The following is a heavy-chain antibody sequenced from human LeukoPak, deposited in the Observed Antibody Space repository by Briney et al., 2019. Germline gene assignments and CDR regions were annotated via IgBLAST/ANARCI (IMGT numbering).Heavy chain of an antibody. CDR2: IKQDGSEK. CDR1: RFTFSSYW. CDR3: ARSWLRFDY. J-gene: IGHJ4*02. D-gene: IGHD5-12*01. V-gene: IGHV3-7*01. Sequence: GGSLRLSCAASRFTFSSYWMSWVRQAPGKGLEWVANIKQDGSEKYYVDSVKGRFTISRDNAKNSLYLQMNSLRAEDTAVYYCARSWLRFDYWGQGTLVTVSS.